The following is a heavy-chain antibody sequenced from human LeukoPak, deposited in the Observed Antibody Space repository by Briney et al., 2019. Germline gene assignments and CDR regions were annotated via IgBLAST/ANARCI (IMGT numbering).Heavy chain of an antibody. CDR2: IYTSGST. CDR3: ARGPPFDL. Sequence: SGTLSLTCTVSGGSISSYYWSWIRQPPGKGLEWIGYIYTSGSTNYNPSLKSRVTISVDTSKNQFSLKLSSVAAADTAVYYCARGPPFDLWGRGTLVTVSS. J-gene: IGHJ2*01. CDR1: GGSISSYY. V-gene: IGHV4-4*09.